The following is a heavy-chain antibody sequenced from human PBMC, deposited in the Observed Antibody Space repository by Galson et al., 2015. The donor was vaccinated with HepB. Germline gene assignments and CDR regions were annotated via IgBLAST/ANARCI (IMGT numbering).Heavy chain of an antibody. Sequence: SLRLSCAVSGFTFSSYAMHWVRQAPGKGLEWVAVISYDGSKKYYADSVKGRVTISRDNSKNTLYLQMNSLRAEDTAVYYCARDNGRAYSSSWYGWFDPWGQGTLVTVSS. D-gene: IGHD6-13*01. CDR1: GFTFSSYA. J-gene: IGHJ5*02. V-gene: IGHV3-30*04. CDR2: ISYDGSKK. CDR3: ARDNGRAYSSSWYGWFDP.